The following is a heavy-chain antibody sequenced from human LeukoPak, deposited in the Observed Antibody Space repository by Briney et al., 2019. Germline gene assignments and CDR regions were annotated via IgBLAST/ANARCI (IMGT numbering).Heavy chain of an antibody. V-gene: IGHV3-23*01. Sequence: GGSLRLSCAASGFTFSSYAMRWIRQAPGKGLEWVSVVRGSGGSTDYADSVKGRFTISRDNSKDSLFLQMNSLRAEDTAVYYCAKTWARAVSAADYWGQGTLVTVSS. CDR1: GFTFSSYA. J-gene: IGHJ4*02. CDR3: AKTWARAVSAADY. D-gene: IGHD1-26*01. CDR2: VRGSGGST.